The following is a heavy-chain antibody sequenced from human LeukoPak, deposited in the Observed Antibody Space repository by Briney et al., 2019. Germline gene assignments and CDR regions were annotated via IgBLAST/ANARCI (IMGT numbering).Heavy chain of an antibody. CDR1: GGSFSGYY. D-gene: IGHD3-3*01. Sequence: PSETLSLTCAVYGGSFSGYYWSWIRQPPGKGLEWIGEINHSGSTNYNPSLKSRVTISVDTSKNQFSLKLSSVTAADTAVYYCTRTDYDFWSGYYNAFDIWGQGTMVTVSS. J-gene: IGHJ3*02. V-gene: IGHV4-34*01. CDR2: INHSGST. CDR3: TRTDYDFWSGYYNAFDI.